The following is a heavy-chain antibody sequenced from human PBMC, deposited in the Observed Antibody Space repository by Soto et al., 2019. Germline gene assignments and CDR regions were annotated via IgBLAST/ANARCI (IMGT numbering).Heavy chain of an antibody. J-gene: IGHJ4*02. Sequence: EMQLVESGGGAVRPGGSLRLSCAASGFPFDDYGMSWVRQAPGKGLEWVSGINRHGGSTGYADSVKGRFTISRDNAKNSLHLHMNSLRAEDTAFYYCARTPGYYGDFFDYWGQGTLVTVSA. D-gene: IGHD4-17*01. V-gene: IGHV3-20*04. CDR2: INRHGGST. CDR3: ARTPGYYGDFFDY. CDR1: GFPFDDYG.